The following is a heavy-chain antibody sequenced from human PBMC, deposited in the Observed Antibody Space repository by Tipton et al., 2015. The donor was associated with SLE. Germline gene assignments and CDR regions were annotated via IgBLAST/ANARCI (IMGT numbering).Heavy chain of an antibody. CDR1: GFTFSSYA. J-gene: IGHJ4*02. V-gene: IGHV3-23*01. CDR2: ISGRGDAA. Sequence: SLRLSCVVSGFTFSSYAMNWVRQAPGKGLEWVSGISGRGDAAYYADSLKGRFTLSRVNSRNTVSLQMNSLRAEDSAMYFCVKGSRVAGLLPQLLDYWGQGTPVTVSS. D-gene: IGHD1-1*01. CDR3: VKGSRVAGLLPQLLDY.